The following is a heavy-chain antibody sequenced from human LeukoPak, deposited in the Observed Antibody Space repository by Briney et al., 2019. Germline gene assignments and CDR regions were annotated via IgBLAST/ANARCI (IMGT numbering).Heavy chain of an antibody. V-gene: IGHV4-34*01. D-gene: IGHD4-17*01. CDR2: INHSGST. J-gene: IGHJ2*01. CDR1: GGSFSGYY. CDR3: ASRDTTSYWYFDL. Sequence: SETLSLTCAVCGGSFSGYYWSWIRQPPGKGLEWIGEINHSGSTNYNPSLKSRVTISVDTSKNQFSLKLSSVTAADTAVYYCASRDTTSYWYFDLWGRGTLVTVSS.